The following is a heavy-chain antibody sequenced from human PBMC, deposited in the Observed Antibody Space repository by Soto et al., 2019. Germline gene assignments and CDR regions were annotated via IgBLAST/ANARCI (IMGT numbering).Heavy chain of an antibody. CDR3: AKDVAELWLPSPYYYYYMDV. CDR1: GFTFDDYA. D-gene: IGHD5-18*01. CDR2: ISWSSGSI. Sequence: EVQLVESGGGLVQPGRSLRLSCAASGFTFDDYAMHWVRQAPGKGLEWVSGISWSSGSIGYADSVKGRFTISRDNAKNSMYLQMNSLRAEDTALYYCAKDVAELWLPSPYYYYYMDVWGKGTTVTVSS. V-gene: IGHV3-9*01. J-gene: IGHJ6*03.